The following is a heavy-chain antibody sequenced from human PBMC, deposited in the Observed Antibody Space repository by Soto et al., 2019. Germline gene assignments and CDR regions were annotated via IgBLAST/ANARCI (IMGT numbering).Heavy chain of an antibody. V-gene: IGHV1-69*13. D-gene: IGHD3-10*01. CDR2: IIPIFGTA. Sequence: ASVKVSCKASGGTFSSYAISWVRQAPGQGLEWMGGIIPIFGTANYAQKFQGRVTITADESTSTAYMELSSLRSEDTAVYYCQLYGSGRRGMDVWGQGTTVTVSS. CDR3: QLYGSGRRGMDV. J-gene: IGHJ6*02. CDR1: GGTFSSYA.